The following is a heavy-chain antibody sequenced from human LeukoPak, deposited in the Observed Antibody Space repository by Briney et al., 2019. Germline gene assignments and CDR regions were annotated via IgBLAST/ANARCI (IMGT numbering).Heavy chain of an antibody. CDR2: IYYSGST. CDR3: ARERGGKGVDY. V-gene: IGHV4-31*03. Sequence: SQTLSLTCTVSGGSISSGGYYWSWIRQHPGKGLEWIGYIYYSGSTYYNPSLKSRVTISVDTSKNQFSLELSSVTAADTAVYYCARERGGKGVDYWGQGTLVTVSS. J-gene: IGHJ4*02. D-gene: IGHD3-16*01. CDR1: GGSISSGGYY.